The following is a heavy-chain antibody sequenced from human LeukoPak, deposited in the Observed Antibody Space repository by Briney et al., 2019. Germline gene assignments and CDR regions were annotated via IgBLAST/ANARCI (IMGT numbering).Heavy chain of an antibody. CDR3: ARDSSMLRGPLVIYYFDF. V-gene: IGHV3-9*01. CDR1: GFTFDDYA. D-gene: IGHD3-10*01. CDR2: ISWNSGFI. Sequence: GGSLRLSCAASGFTFDDYAMHWVRQAPGKGLEWVSGISWNSGFIGYADSVKGRFTISRDNSKNTLYLQMNSLRVEDTAVYYCARDSSMLRGPLVIYYFDFWGQGTLVTVSS. J-gene: IGHJ4*02.